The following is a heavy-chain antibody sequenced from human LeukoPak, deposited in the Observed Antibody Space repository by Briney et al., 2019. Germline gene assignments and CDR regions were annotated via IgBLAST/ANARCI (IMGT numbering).Heavy chain of an antibody. D-gene: IGHD6-6*01. CDR3: ARVAARPRYYYYYGMDV. Sequence: PGGSLRLSCAASGFPVSSNYMSWGRQAPGKGLEWVSVIYSGGSTYYADSVKGRFTISRDNSKNTLYLQMNSLRAEDTAVYYCARVAARPRYYYYYGMDVWGQGTTVTVSS. CDR2: IYSGGST. V-gene: IGHV3-53*01. J-gene: IGHJ6*02. CDR1: GFPVSSNY.